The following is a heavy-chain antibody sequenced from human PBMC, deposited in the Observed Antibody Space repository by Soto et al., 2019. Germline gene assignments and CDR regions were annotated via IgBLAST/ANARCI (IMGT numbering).Heavy chain of an antibody. Sequence: PGGSLRLSCAASGFSFSNYAMNWVRQAPGKGLEWVSGISGGGGGTYYADSVKGRFTISRDNSKNTVDLQMSSLRGEDTAVYYCARGDAWTDEAFDIWGQGTMVTVSS. J-gene: IGHJ3*02. CDR3: ARGDAWTDEAFDI. CDR1: GFSFSNYA. CDR2: ISGGGGGT. D-gene: IGHD5-12*01. V-gene: IGHV3-23*01.